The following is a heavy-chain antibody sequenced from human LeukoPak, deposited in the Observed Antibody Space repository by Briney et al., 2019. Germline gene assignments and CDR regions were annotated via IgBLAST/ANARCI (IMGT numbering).Heavy chain of an antibody. V-gene: IGHV3-20*04. CDR3: ARDQGGSYSY. Sequence: GGSLRHSCAAPGFTFDDYGMSWVRQAPGTGGGWVSRINWYGGSTGYADSVKGRFTISGDNAKNSLYLQMNSLRAEDTAVYYCARDQGGSYSYWGQGTLVTVSS. CDR1: GFTFDDYG. J-gene: IGHJ4*02. CDR2: INWYGGST. D-gene: IGHD1-26*01.